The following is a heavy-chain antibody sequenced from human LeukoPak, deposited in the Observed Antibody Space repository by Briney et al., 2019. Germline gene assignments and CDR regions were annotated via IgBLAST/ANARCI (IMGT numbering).Heavy chain of an antibody. CDR3: ASPLDSSGYYLGY. J-gene: IGHJ4*02. V-gene: IGHV3-33*01. CDR1: EFTFSNYG. D-gene: IGHD3-22*01. Sequence: GGFLRLSCAASEFTFSNYGMHWVRQAPGKGLEWVAVIWYDGSNKYYADSVKGRFTISRDNSKNTLYLQMNSLRAEDTAVYYCASPLDSSGYYLGYWGQGTLVTVSS. CDR2: IWYDGSNK.